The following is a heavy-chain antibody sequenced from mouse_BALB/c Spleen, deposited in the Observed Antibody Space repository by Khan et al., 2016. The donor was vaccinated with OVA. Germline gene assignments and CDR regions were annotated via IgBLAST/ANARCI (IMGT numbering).Heavy chain of an antibody. CDR2: ISYSGST. Sequence: QLEESGPGLVKPSQSLSLTCTVTGYSITSDYAWNWIRQFPGNKLEWMAYISYSGSTRSNPSLNSRISITRDTSKNQFFLQLNSVTTEDTATXYCARRYYYGQWYFDVWGAGTTVTVSS. D-gene: IGHD1-1*01. CDR1: GYSITSDYA. J-gene: IGHJ1*01. V-gene: IGHV3-2*02. CDR3: ARRYYYGQWYFDV.